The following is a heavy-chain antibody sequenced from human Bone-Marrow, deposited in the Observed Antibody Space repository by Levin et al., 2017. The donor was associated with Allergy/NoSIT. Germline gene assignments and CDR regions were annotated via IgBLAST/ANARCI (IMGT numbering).Heavy chain of an antibody. D-gene: IGHD2-2*01. CDR2: INHSGST. J-gene: IGHJ5*02. CDR1: GGSFSGYY. CDR3: ARLGFSPYCSSTSCYRPPNWFDP. V-gene: IGHV4-34*01. Sequence: PSETLSLTCAVYGGSFSGYYWSWIRQPPGKGLEWIGEINHSGSTNYNPSLKSRVTISVDTSKNQFSLKLSSVTAADTAVYYCARLGFSPYCSSTSCYRPPNWFDPWGQGTLVTVSS.